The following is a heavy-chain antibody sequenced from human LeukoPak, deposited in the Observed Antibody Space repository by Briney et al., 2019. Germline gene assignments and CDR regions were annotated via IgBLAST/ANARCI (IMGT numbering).Heavy chain of an antibody. J-gene: IGHJ4*02. V-gene: IGHV3-7*03. CDR3: AKAHDLWEPPNYFDY. Sequence: QPGGSLRLSCAASGFTFSSYWMSWVRQAPGKGLEWVANIKQDGSEKYYVDSVKGRFTISRDNAKNSLYLQMNSLRAEDTAVYYCAKAHDLWEPPNYFDYWGQGTLVTVSS. D-gene: IGHD1-26*01. CDR1: GFTFSSYW. CDR2: IKQDGSEK.